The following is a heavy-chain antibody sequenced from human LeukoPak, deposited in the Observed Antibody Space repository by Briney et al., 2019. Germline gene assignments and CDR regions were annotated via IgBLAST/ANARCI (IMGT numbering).Heavy chain of an antibody. CDR2: IYYSGST. Sequence: PSETLSLTCTVSGGSISSYYWSWIRQPPGKGLEWIGYIYYSGSTNYNPSLKSRVTISVDTSKNQFSLKLSSVTAADTAVHYCARFGYDSSGPSVYYFDYWGQGTLVTVPS. V-gene: IGHV4-59*08. D-gene: IGHD3-22*01. CDR3: ARFGYDSSGPSVYYFDY. CDR1: GGSISSYY. J-gene: IGHJ4*02.